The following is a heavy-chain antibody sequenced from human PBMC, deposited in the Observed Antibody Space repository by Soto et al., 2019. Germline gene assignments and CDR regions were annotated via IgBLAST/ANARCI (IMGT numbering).Heavy chain of an antibody. CDR2: ITPSNGNT. Sequence: QVQLVQSGAELKKPAASVQVSCKAFGYSFVNFAFNWVRQAPVQGPEWIGWITPSNGNTNYAQKLQGRVTLTTDTSTGTAHMDLRGLRSDATAMYFCARLQVNYAASGVYFCSDHWGQGTQVTVSS. J-gene: IGHJ4*02. D-gene: IGHD3-22*01. CDR3: ARLQVNYAASGVYFCSDH. CDR1: GYSFVNFA. V-gene: IGHV1-18*01.